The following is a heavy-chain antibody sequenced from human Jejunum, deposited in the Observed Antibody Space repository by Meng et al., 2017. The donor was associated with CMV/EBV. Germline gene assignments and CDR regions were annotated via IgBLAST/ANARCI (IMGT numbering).Heavy chain of an antibody. CDR1: GGSMNSYY. CDR2: IYSSGIP. Sequence: QVQLQESGPGLLKPSETLSLTSTGSGGSMNSYYRTWIRQPAGKGLGWIGHIYSSGIPNYNPSLKSRVIMSLDTSKNQFSLKLSSVTAADTALYYCARDVQTSLFRSTLGMGWFDPWGQGTLVTVSS. J-gene: IGHJ5*02. CDR3: ARDVQTSLFRSTLGMGWFDP. V-gene: IGHV4-4*07. D-gene: IGHD3-3*01.